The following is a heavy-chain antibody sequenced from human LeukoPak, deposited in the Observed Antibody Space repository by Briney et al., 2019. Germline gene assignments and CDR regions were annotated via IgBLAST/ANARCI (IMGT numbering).Heavy chain of an antibody. CDR1: GFTFDDYA. CDR2: ISWNSGSI. CDR3: ARPGYYYYYYMDV. Sequence: GGSLRLSCAASGFTFDDYAMHWVRQAPGKGLEWVSGISWNSGSIGYADSVKGRFTISRDNAKNSLYLQMNSLRAEDTAVYYCARPGYYYYYYMDVWGKGTTVTVSS. J-gene: IGHJ6*03. V-gene: IGHV3-9*01.